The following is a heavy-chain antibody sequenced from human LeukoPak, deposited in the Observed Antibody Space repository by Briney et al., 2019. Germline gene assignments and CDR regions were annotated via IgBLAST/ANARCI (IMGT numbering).Heavy chain of an antibody. V-gene: IGHV3-30*14. D-gene: IGHD5-12*01. Sequence: GGSLRLSCAASGFTFSSYAMHWVRQAPGKGLEWVAVISYDGSNKYYADSVKGRFTISRDNSKNTLYLQMNSLRAEDTAVYYCARQEGGYDLHFDYWGQGTLVTVSS. CDR1: GFTFSSYA. CDR3: ARQEGGYDLHFDY. J-gene: IGHJ4*02. CDR2: ISYDGSNK.